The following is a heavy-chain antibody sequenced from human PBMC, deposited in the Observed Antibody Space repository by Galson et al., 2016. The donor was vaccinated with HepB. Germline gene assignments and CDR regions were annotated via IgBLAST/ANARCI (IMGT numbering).Heavy chain of an antibody. J-gene: IGHJ3*02. D-gene: IGHD1-26*01. V-gene: IGHV5-51*01. CDR2: IYIGDSDM. CDR3: ARRYHLVGLKDAFDI. Sequence: QSGAEVKKPGESLKISCKGSGHNFTSYWIGWVRRMPGKGLEWMGMIYIGDSDMRYNPSFEGQVTFSADKSSSTAFLKWSSLKASDTATYYCARRYHLVGLKDAFDIWVQGTMVTVSS. CDR1: GHNFTSYW.